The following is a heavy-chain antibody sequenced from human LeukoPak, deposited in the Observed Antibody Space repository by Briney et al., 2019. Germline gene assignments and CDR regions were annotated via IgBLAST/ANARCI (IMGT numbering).Heavy chain of an antibody. Sequence: SSQTLSLTCAVSGGSISSGGYSWSWIRQPPGKGLEWIGYIYHNGNTYYSPSLKSRVTISVDRSKNQLSLKLSSVTAADTAMYYCASGGYSYGFDYWGQGTLVTVSS. CDR2: IYHNGNT. CDR1: GGSISSGGYS. D-gene: IGHD5-18*01. J-gene: IGHJ4*02. CDR3: ASGGYSYGFDY. V-gene: IGHV4-30-2*01.